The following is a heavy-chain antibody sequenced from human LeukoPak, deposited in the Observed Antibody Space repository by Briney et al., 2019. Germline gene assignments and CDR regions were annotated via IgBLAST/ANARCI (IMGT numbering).Heavy chain of an antibody. CDR3: ARYIAAAGSVDY. CDR1: GGSISSGSYY. J-gene: IGHJ4*02. Sequence: SQTLSLXCTVSGGSISSGSYYWSWIRQPAGKGLEWIGRIYTSGSTNYNPSLKSRVTISVDTSKNQFSLKLSSVTAADTAVYYCARYIAAAGSVDYWGQGTLVTVSS. V-gene: IGHV4-61*02. CDR2: IYTSGST. D-gene: IGHD6-13*01.